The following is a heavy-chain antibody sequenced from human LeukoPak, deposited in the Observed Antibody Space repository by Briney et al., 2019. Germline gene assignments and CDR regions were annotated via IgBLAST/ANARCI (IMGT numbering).Heavy chain of an antibody. CDR1: GFTFSRHV. CDR3: AKVGVLGDYVWGSYREYYFDY. Sequence: GGSLRLSCAASGFTFSRHVMSWVRQAPGKGLEWVSGISGSGSSTFYADSVKGRFTTSRDNSKNTLYVEMNSLRAEDTAVYYCAKVGVLGDYVWGSYREYYFDYWGQGTLVTVSS. V-gene: IGHV3-23*01. D-gene: IGHD3-16*02. CDR2: ISGSGSST. J-gene: IGHJ4*02.